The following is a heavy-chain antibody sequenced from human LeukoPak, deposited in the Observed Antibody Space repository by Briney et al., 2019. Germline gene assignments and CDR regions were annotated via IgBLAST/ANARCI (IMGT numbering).Heavy chain of an antibody. V-gene: IGHV3-21*04. CDR1: GFTFSSYS. Sequence: PGGSLRLSCAASGFTFSSYSMNWVRQAPGKGLEWVSSISSSSSYIYYADSVKGRFTISRDNAKNTLYLQMNSLRADDTAVYYCARDSGSGIAIFGVVILTSFDIWGQGTVVSVSS. CDR3: ARDSGSGIAIFGVVILTSFDI. CDR2: ISSSSSYI. J-gene: IGHJ3*02. D-gene: IGHD3-3*01.